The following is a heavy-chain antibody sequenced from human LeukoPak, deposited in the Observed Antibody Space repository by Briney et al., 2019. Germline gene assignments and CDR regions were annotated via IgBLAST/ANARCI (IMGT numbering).Heavy chain of an antibody. V-gene: IGHV1-18*01. Sequence: ASVKVSFKASGYTFTSYGISWVRQAPGQGLEWMGWITAYNDNTNYAQKLQGRVTMTTDTSTSTAYMELKSLRSDDTAVYYCAREVMATSLGGWYFDLWGRGTLVTVSS. D-gene: IGHD5-24*01. CDR1: GYTFTSYG. CDR2: ITAYNDNT. CDR3: AREVMATSLGGWYFDL. J-gene: IGHJ2*01.